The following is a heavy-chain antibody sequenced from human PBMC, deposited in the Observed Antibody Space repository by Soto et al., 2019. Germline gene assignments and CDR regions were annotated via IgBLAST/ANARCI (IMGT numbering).Heavy chain of an antibody. CDR1: GGTFSSYA. CDR3: ATVTSMVRGVIDNGFDP. Sequence: QVPLVQSGAEVKKPGSSVTVSCKASGGTFSSYAIHWVRQAPGQGLEWMGGIIPMYGPAKYAQRFQGRVTITADESTTTVYMELTSLTSQDTAAYYCATVTSMVRGVIDNGFDPWGHGTLVTVSS. CDR2: IIPMYGPA. V-gene: IGHV1-69*01. D-gene: IGHD3-10*01. J-gene: IGHJ5*02.